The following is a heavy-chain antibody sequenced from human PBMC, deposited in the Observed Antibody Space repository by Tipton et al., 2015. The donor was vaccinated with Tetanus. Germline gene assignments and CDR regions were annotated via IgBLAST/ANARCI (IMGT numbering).Heavy chain of an antibody. Sequence: SLRLSCAASGFTFSSYEMNWVRQAPGKGLEWVSYISSSGSTIYYADSVKGRFTISRDNAKNSLYLQMNSLRAEDTAVYYCARAPYSGDSDAFDIWGQGTMVTVSS. V-gene: IGHV3-48*03. D-gene: IGHD3-10*01. J-gene: IGHJ3*02. CDR1: GFTFSSYE. CDR3: ARAPYSGDSDAFDI. CDR2: ISSSGSTI.